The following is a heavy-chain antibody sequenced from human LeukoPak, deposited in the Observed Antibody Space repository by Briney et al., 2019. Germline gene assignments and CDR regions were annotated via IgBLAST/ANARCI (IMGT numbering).Heavy chain of an antibody. Sequence: GGSLRLSCAASGFFFNVYSMNWVRQAPGKGLEWVSSISSSSSYIYYADSVKGRFTISRDNAKNSLYLQMNSLRAEDTAVYYCARGTPTTRDFDYWGQGTLVTVSS. CDR2: ISSSSSYI. CDR3: ARGTPTTRDFDY. J-gene: IGHJ4*02. D-gene: IGHD4-11*01. CDR1: GFFFNVYS. V-gene: IGHV3-21*01.